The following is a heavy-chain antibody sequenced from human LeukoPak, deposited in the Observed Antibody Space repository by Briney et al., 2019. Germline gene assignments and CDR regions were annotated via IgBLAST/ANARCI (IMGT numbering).Heavy chain of an antibody. CDR2: ISAYNGNT. D-gene: IGHD6-13*01. CDR1: GYTFTSYG. V-gene: IGHV1-18*01. J-gene: IGHJ4*02. Sequence: ASVKVSCKASGYTFTSYGISWVRQAPGQGLEWMGWISAYNGNTNYAQKLQGRVTMTTDTSTSTAYVELRSLRSDDTAVYYCARVFLAAAGPGEGDYWGQGTLVTVSS. CDR3: ARVFLAAAGPGEGDY.